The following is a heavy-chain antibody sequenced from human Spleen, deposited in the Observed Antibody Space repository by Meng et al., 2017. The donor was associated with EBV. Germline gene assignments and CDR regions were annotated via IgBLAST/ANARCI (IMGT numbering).Heavy chain of an antibody. CDR3: AIVGGGYDAYYFDY. CDR1: GYTFTELS. CDR2: LDRDDGST. D-gene: IGHD5-12*01. Sequence: VREPGADLQVACTVSGYTFTELSMQWVRRSTGKGIEWLGNLDRDDGSTNYAQKFQGRVTMTRDTSTRTVHMELSSLRSEDTAVYNCAIVGGGYDAYYFDYWGQGTLVTVSS. V-gene: IGHV1-24*01. J-gene: IGHJ4*02.